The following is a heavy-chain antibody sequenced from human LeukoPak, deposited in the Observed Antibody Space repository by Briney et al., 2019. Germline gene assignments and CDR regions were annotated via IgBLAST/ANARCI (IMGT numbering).Heavy chain of an antibody. CDR2: IHPNSGGT. CDR1: GYTFTSYA. Sequence: ASVKVSCKASGYTFTSYAMHWVRQAPGQGLEWMGWIHPNSGGTNYAQKFQGWVTMTRDTSISTAYMELTRLRSDDTAMYYCATSGYTYGALDIWGQGTMVTVSS. J-gene: IGHJ3*02. V-gene: IGHV1-2*04. CDR3: ATSGYTYGALDI. D-gene: IGHD5-18*01.